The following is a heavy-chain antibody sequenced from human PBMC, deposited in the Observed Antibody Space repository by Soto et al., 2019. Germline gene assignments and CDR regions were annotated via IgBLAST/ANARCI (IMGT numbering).Heavy chain of an antibody. V-gene: IGHV1-18*01. CDR2: ISTYNGNT. Sequence: QVQLVQSGAEVKKPGASVKVSCKPSGYTFTSYGISWVRQAPGQGLEWMGWISTYNGNTNYAQKLQGRVTMTTDTSTSTAYMELRSLRSDDTAVYYCARDVGEYDSSGYYYAFDYWGQGTLFTVSS. CDR1: GYTFTSYG. D-gene: IGHD3-22*01. J-gene: IGHJ4*02. CDR3: ARDVGEYDSSGYYYAFDY.